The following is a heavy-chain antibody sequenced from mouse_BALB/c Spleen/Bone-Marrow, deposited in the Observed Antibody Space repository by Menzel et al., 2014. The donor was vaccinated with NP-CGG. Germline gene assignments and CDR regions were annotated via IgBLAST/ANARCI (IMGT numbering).Heavy chain of an antibody. CDR1: GYTFTSYY. V-gene: IGHV1-53*01. D-gene: IGHD1-1*01. Sequence: VQRVESGTELVKPGASVKLSCKASGYTFTSYYMYWVKQRPGQGLEWIGGINPSNGGTNFNEKFKSKATLTVDKSSSTAYMQLSSLTSEDSEVYYCTRSYYAKEGAWFAYWGQGTLVTVSA. CDR3: TRSYYAKEGAWFAY. J-gene: IGHJ3*01. CDR2: INPSNGGT.